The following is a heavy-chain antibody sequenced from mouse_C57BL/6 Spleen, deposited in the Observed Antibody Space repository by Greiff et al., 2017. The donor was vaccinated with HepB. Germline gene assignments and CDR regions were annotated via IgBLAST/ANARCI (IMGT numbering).Heavy chain of an antibody. CDR3: ARSYRGYFDV. J-gene: IGHJ1*03. V-gene: IGHV1-54*01. CDR1: GYAFTNYL. D-gene: IGHD2-10*01. Sequence: QVQLKQSGAELVRPGTSVKVSCKASGYAFTNYLIEWVKQRPGQGLEWIGVINPGSGGTNYNEKFKGKATLTADKSSSTAYMQLSSLTSEDSAVYFCARSYRGYFDVWGTGTTVTVSS. CDR2: INPGSGGT.